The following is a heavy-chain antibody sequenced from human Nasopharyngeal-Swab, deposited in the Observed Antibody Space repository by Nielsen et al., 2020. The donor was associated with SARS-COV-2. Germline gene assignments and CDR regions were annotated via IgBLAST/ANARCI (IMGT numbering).Heavy chain of an antibody. V-gene: IGHV3-23*01. CDR3: ARLGGSSWCFDY. Sequence: GGSLRLSCAASGFTFSSYAMSWVRQAPGKGLEWVSAISGSGGSTYYADSVKGRFTISRDNSKNTLYLQMNSLRAEDTAVYYCARLGGSSWCFDYWGQGTLVTVSS. CDR2: ISGSGGST. CDR1: GFTFSSYA. J-gene: IGHJ4*02. D-gene: IGHD6-13*01.